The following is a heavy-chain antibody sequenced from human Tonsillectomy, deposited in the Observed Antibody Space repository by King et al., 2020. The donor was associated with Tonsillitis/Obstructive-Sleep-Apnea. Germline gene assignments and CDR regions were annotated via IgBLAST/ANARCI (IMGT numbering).Heavy chain of an antibody. CDR1: GESFSGYS. Sequence: VQLQQWGAGLLKPSETLSLTCTVFGESFSGYSWGWIRQSPGKGLEWIGEISHSGSTNYNPSLKSRVTISADTSKNQFSLKLTSATAADTAVFFCARVTGWYWFDLWGQGTLVTVSS. V-gene: IGHV4-34*01. CDR3: ARVTGWYWFDL. J-gene: IGHJ5*02. D-gene: IGHD6-19*01. CDR2: ISHSGST.